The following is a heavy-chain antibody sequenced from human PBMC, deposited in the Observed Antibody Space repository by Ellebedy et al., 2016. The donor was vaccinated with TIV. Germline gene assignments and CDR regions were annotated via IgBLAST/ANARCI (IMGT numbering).Heavy chain of an antibody. D-gene: IGHD6-25*01. CDR3: ARIAAAGKRAFDF. CDR1: GYTFNIYG. V-gene: IGHV1-18*01. J-gene: IGHJ4*02. CDR2: INPYSGDT. Sequence: ASVKVSXXTSGYTFNIYGITWVRQAPGQGLGWVGWINPYSGDTNYAHEVQGRVTMTTDTSTSTAYMDLRSLRSDDTAIYYCARIAAAGKRAFDFWGQGTLVTVSP.